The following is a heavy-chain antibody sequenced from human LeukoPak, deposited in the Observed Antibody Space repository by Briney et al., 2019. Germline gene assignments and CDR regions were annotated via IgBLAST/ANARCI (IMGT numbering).Heavy chain of an antibody. CDR3: ARGDYGSGKGDAFDI. CDR2: IIPIFGTA. CDR1: GYTFTSYA. Sequence: ASVKVSCKASGYTFTSYAINWVRQAPGQGLEWMGGIIPIFGTANYAQKFQGRVTITADKFTSTVYMELSSLRSEDTAVYYCARGDYGSGKGDAFDIWGQGTMVTVSS. V-gene: IGHV1-69*06. J-gene: IGHJ3*02. D-gene: IGHD3-10*01.